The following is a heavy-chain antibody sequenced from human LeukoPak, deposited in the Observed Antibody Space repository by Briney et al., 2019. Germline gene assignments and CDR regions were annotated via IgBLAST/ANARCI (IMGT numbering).Heavy chain of an antibody. D-gene: IGHD5-24*01. CDR2: VYSDDST. CDR1: GGSISSSSYY. Sequence: PSETLSLTCTVSGGSISSSSYYWGWVRQAPGKGLEWVSVVYSDDSTYYADSVKGRFTISRDNDKNSLYLQMNSLRAEDTAVYYCAKSGYNRFDYWGQGTLVTVSS. J-gene: IGHJ4*02. V-gene: IGHV3-53*01. CDR3: AKSGYNRFDY.